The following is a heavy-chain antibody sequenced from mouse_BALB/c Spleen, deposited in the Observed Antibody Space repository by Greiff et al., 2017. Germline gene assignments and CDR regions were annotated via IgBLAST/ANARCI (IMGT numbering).Heavy chain of an antibody. V-gene: IGHV1-69*02. CDR2: IYPSDSYT. J-gene: IGHJ3*01. Sequence: QVQLKQPGAELVRPGASVKLSCKASGYTFTSYWINWVKQRPGQGLEWIGNIYPSDSYTNYNQKFKDKATLTVDKSSSTDYMQLSSPTSEDSAVYYCTRNGQLGPWFAYWGQGTLVTVSA. D-gene: IGHD3-2*01. CDR3: TRNGQLGPWFAY. CDR1: GYTFTSYW.